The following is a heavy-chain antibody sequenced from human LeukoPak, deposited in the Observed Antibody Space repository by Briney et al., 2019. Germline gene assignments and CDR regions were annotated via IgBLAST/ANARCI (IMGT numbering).Heavy chain of an antibody. CDR1: GFTFSRYS. D-gene: IGHD3-3*01. CDR3: ARAFGVVIDFDY. V-gene: IGHV3-21*01. Sequence: GGSLRLSCAASGFTFSRYSMNWVRQAPGKGLEWVSSISISSNYIYYPDSLKGRFTISRDNAKNSLYLQMNSLRAEDTAVYYCARAFGVVIDFDYWGQGTLVTVSS. CDR2: ISISSNYI. J-gene: IGHJ4*02.